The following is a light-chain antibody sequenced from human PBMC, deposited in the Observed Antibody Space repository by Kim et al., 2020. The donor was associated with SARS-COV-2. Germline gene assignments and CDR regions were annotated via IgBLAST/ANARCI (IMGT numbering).Light chain of an antibody. J-gene: IGKJ2*01. Sequence: KATIKRKSSQSVLVRSDNKNYLTWYQQKPGQPPKLLIYWASTRESGVPDRFSGSGSATDFTLTISSLQAEDVAVYYCQQYYSTPYTFGQGTKLEI. CDR2: WAS. CDR1: QSVLVRSDNKNY. V-gene: IGKV4-1*01. CDR3: QQYYSTPYT.